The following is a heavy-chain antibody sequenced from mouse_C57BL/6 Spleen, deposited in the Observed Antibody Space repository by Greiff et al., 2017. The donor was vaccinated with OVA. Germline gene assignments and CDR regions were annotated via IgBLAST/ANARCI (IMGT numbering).Heavy chain of an antibody. D-gene: IGHD1-2*01. CDR2: IHPSDSAT. CDR3: AIDITTEWGAY. J-gene: IGHJ3*01. Sequence: VQLQQPGAELVKPGASVKVSCKASGYTFTSYWMHWVKQRPGPGLEWIGRIHPSDSATNYNQKFKGKATLTVDTSSSTAYMQLSSLTAEDSAVYYCAIDITTEWGAYWGQGTLVTVSA. CDR1: GYTFTSYW. V-gene: IGHV1-74*01.